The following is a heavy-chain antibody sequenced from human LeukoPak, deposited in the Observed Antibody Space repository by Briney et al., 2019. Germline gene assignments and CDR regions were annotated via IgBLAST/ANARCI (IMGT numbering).Heavy chain of an antibody. CDR3: ASGRSIAAAGQAFDI. CDR1: GFTFSSYS. D-gene: IGHD6-13*01. V-gene: IGHV3-48*02. CDR2: ISCSSSTI. J-gene: IGHJ3*02. Sequence: PGESLRLSCAASGFTFSSYSMNWVRQAPGKGLEWVSYISCSSSTIYYADSVEGRFTISRDNAKNSLYLQMNSLRDEDTAVYYCASGRSIAAAGQAFDIWGQGTMVTVSS.